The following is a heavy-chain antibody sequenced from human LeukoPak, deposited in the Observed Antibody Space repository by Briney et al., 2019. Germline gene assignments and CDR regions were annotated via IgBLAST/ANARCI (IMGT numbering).Heavy chain of an antibody. Sequence: GASVKVSCKASGYTFTSYGISRVRQAPGQGLEWMGWISAYNGNTNYAQKLQGRVTMTTDTSTSTAYMELRSLRSDDTAVYYCARSPYYDSSGYYSTSFDYWGQGTLVTVSS. D-gene: IGHD3-22*01. CDR1: GYTFTSYG. CDR2: ISAYNGNT. V-gene: IGHV1-18*01. CDR3: ARSPYYDSSGYYSTSFDY. J-gene: IGHJ4*02.